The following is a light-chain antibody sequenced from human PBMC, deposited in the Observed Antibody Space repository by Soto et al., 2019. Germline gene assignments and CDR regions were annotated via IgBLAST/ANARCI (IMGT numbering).Light chain of an antibody. J-gene: IGKJ1*01. V-gene: IGKV4-1*01. CDR1: QSVLSSSNQKNY. Sequence: DIVMTPSPDSLAVSMGERATINCKSSQSVLSSSNQKNYLAWYQQKPGQPPKLLIYWASTRESGVPDRFSGSGSGTGFSLTISSLQAEDVAVYYCHQYYSTPWTFGQGTKVDIK. CDR2: WAS. CDR3: HQYYSTPWT.